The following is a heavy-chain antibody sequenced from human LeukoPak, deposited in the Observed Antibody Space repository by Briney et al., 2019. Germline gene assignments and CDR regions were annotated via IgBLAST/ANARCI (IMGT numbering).Heavy chain of an antibody. CDR2: INSDGSST. Sequence: QPGGSLRLSCAASGFTFSSYWMHWVRQAPGKGLVWVSRINSDGSSTSYADSVKGRFTISRDNAKNTLYLQMNSLRAEDTAVYYCARDYYDSSGYFTPQLDYWGQGTLVTVSS. V-gene: IGHV3-74*01. CDR3: ARDYYDSSGYFTPQLDY. J-gene: IGHJ4*02. CDR1: GFTFSSYW. D-gene: IGHD3-22*01.